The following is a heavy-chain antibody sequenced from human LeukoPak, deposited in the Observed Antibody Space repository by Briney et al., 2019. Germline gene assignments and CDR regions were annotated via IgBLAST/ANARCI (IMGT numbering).Heavy chain of an antibody. Sequence: GGSLRLSCAASGFTFSSYSMSWVRQAPGKGLECVSYISSSSSIIYYADSVKGRFTISRDTAKNSLYLQMNSLRAGDTAVYFCARFRGYCSGGSCYYEYYYYYMDVWGKGTTVTVSS. CDR3: ARFRGYCSGGSCYYEYYYYYMDV. CDR1: GFTFSSYS. V-gene: IGHV3-48*01. J-gene: IGHJ6*03. CDR2: ISSSSSII. D-gene: IGHD2-15*01.